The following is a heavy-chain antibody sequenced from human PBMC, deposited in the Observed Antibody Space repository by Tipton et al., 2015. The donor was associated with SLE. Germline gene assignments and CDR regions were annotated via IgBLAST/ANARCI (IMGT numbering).Heavy chain of an antibody. D-gene: IGHD5-18*01. CDR1: GYSIGSGYY. CDR3: ARDRDTAKVFID. J-gene: IGHJ4*02. V-gene: IGHV4-38-2*02. Sequence: GLVKPSETLSLTCNVSGYSIGSGYYWGWIRQSPGKGLEWIGSVHHSGSTYYNPSLRSRLTISVDTSKNQFSLKLSSVTAADTAVYYCARDRDTAKVFIDWGQGTLVTVSS. CDR2: VHHSGST.